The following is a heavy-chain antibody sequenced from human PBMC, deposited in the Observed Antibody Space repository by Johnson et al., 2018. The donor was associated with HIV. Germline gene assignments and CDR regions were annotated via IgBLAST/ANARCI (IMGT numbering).Heavy chain of an antibody. CDR2: IKNDGSEK. CDR1: GFTLSSYW. V-gene: IGHV3-7*05. Sequence: VQLVESGGGLVQPGGSLRVSCAASGFTLSSYWMSWVRQAPGKGLEWVANIKNDGSEKYYVDSVKGRFTISRDNAKNSLYLQMNSLRAEDTAVYYCARKGDAFDIWGQGTMVIVSS. CDR3: ARKGDAFDI. J-gene: IGHJ3*02.